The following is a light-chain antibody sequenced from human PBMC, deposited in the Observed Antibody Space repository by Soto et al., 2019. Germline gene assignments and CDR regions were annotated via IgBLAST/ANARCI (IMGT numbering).Light chain of an antibody. J-gene: IGKJ4*01. CDR2: GAS. CDR3: QQCNAYPLT. V-gene: IGKV1-9*01. CDR1: QGISDY. Sequence: DIQLTQSPSFLSASVGDRVTISCRASQGISDYLAWDQQKPGKAPKLLIYGASTLESGVPSHFSGSASGTDFTLTISSLQPKDFPTYFCQQCNAYPLTFGGGTHLE.